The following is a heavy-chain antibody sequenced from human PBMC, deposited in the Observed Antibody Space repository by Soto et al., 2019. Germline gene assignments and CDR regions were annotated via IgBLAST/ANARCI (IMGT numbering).Heavy chain of an antibody. CDR2: IKSKTDGGTT. Sequence: GGSLRLSCAASGVTFSNAWMSWVRQAPGKGLEWVGRIKSKTDGGTTDYAAPVKGRFAISRDDSKNTLYLQMNSLNTKDTAVYYCTTDDPITKYSGQGPLGTVSS. V-gene: IGHV3-15*01. CDR3: TTDDPITKY. J-gene: IGHJ4*02. CDR1: GVTFSNAW. D-gene: IGHD1-20*01.